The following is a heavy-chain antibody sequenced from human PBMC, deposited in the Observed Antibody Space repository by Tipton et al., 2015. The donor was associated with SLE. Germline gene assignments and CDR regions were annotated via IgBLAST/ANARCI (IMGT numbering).Heavy chain of an antibody. CDR1: GGSISSSSYY. CDR3: AHANWGTNFDY. CDR2: IYYSGST. V-gene: IGHV4-39*07. D-gene: IGHD7-27*01. J-gene: IGHJ4*02. Sequence: LRLSCTVSGGSISSSSYYWAWIRQPPGKGLEWIGSIYYSGSTYYNPSLESRVTISVDTSKNKFSLKLSSVTAADTAVFYCAHANWGTNFDYWGQGTLVTVSS.